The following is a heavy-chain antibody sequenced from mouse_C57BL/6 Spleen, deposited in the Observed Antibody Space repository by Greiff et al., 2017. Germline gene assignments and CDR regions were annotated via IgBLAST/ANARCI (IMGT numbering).Heavy chain of an antibody. Sequence: EVQLQQSGAELVRPGASVKLSCTASGFNIKDYYMHWVKQRPEQGLEWIGRIDPEDGDTEYAPKFQGKATMTADTSSNTAYLQLSSLTSEDTAVYYCTAEDYEEYFDDWGQGTTLTVSS. V-gene: IGHV14-1*01. D-gene: IGHD2-4*01. CDR1: GFNIKDYY. CDR3: TAEDYEEYFDD. CDR2: IDPEDGDT. J-gene: IGHJ2*01.